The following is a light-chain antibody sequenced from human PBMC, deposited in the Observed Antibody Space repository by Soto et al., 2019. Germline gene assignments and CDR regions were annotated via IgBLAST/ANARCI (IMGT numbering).Light chain of an antibody. CDR3: QQYGSSHPLT. CDR2: GAS. CDR1: QSVSSSY. V-gene: IGKV3-20*01. Sequence: EIVLTQSPGILSLSPGERVTLSCRANQSVSSSYLAWYQQKPGQAPRLLIYGASNRATGISDRFSGRGSGTDFTLTISRLEPEDFAVYYCQQYGSSHPLTFGGGTKVEIK. J-gene: IGKJ4*01.